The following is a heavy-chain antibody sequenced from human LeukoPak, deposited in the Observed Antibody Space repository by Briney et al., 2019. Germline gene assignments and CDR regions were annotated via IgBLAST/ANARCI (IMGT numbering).Heavy chain of an antibody. CDR2: IYYSGST. D-gene: IGHD6-13*01. J-gene: IGHJ6*03. CDR3: ARDDLQLVRRLGRNTEYYYYYYMDV. Sequence: SETLSLTCTVSGGSISSSSYYWGWIRQPPGKGLEWIGSIYYSGSTYYNPSLKSRVTISVDTSKNQFSLKLSSVTAADTAVYYCARDDLQLVRRLGRNTEYYYYYYMDVWGKGTTVTVSS. V-gene: IGHV4-39*02. CDR1: GGSISSSSYY.